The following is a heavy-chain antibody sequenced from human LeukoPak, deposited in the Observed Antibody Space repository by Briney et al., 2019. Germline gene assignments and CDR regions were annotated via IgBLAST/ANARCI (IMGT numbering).Heavy chain of an antibody. CDR1: GFTFSSYA. CDR3: IGSGYVEEA. Sequence: GGSLRLSCSASGFTFSSYAMHWVRQAPGKGPEYVSAISSNGGSTYYADSVKGRFTISRDNSKNTLYLQMSSLRAEDTAVYYCIGSGYVEEAWGQGTLVTVSS. V-gene: IGHV3-64D*06. D-gene: IGHD5-12*01. CDR2: ISSNGGST. J-gene: IGHJ5*02.